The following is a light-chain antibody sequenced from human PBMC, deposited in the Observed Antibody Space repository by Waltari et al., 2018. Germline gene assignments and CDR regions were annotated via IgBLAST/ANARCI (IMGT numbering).Light chain of an antibody. CDR1: QDIADF. Sequence: TCRASQDIADFLVWFQQRPGKAPKSLIYAASTLQGGVPSRFSGSGSGTDFTLTISSLQPEDSGTYYCQQYQDYPHTFGGGTRVEVK. CDR2: AAS. CDR3: QQYQDYPHT. V-gene: IGKV1-16*01. J-gene: IGKJ4*01.